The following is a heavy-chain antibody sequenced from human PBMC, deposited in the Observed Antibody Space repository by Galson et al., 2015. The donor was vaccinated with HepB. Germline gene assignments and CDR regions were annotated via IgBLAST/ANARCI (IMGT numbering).Heavy chain of an antibody. D-gene: IGHD5-12*01. CDR2: IYSGVSA. CDR1: GFTVSSNY. J-gene: IGHJ4*02. CDR3: ARVRGRSGYGRVGSFDH. Sequence: SLRLSCAASGFTVSSNYMTWVRQAPGKGLECVSVIYSGVSAYHADSVKGRFTISRDNSKNTVYLQMNSLRAEDTAGYYCARVRGRSGYGRVGSFDHWGQGTLVTVSS. V-gene: IGHV3-53*01.